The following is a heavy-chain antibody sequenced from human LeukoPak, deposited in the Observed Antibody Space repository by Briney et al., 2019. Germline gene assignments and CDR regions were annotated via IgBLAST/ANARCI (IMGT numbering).Heavy chain of an antibody. V-gene: IGHV3-7*05. CDR1: GFTFSSYW. J-gene: IGHJ4*02. CDR3: AAWRGSNWFDY. CDR2: IKQDGSEK. D-gene: IGHD6-13*01. Sequence: GGSLRLSCAASGFTFSSYWMSWVRQAPGKGLGWVANIKQDGSEKYYVDSVKGRFTISRDNAKNSLYLQMNSLRGEDTAVYYCAAWRGSNWFDYWGQGTQVTVSS.